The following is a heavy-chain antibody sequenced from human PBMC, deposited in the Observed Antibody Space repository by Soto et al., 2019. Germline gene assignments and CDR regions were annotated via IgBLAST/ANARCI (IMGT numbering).Heavy chain of an antibody. V-gene: IGHV3-21*01. J-gene: IGHJ4*02. CDR1: GFTFSSYS. D-gene: IGHD5-18*01. CDR3: ARDQPGYSYGYGLGY. Sequence: EVQLVESGGGLVKPGGSLRLSCAASGFTFSSYSMNWVRQAPAKRLGLVSSISSSSCYIYYTDSVKGRFTISRDNAKNSLYLQMNSLRAEDTAVYYCARDQPGYSYGYGLGYWGQRTLVTVSS. CDR2: ISSSSCYI.